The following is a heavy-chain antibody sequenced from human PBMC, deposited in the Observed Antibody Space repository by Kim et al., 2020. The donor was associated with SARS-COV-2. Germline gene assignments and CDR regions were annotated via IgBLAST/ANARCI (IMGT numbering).Heavy chain of an antibody. Sequence: GESLKISCKGSGYSFTSYWISWVRQMPGKGLEWMGRIDPSDSYTNYSPSFQGHVTISADKSISTAYLQWSSLKASDTAMYYCARLGTKGHYYDSSGYYYGGDYWGQGTLVTVSS. V-gene: IGHV5-10-1*01. J-gene: IGHJ4*02. CDR1: GYSFTSYW. CDR2: IDPSDSYT. CDR3: ARLGTKGHYYDSSGYYYGGDY. D-gene: IGHD3-22*01.